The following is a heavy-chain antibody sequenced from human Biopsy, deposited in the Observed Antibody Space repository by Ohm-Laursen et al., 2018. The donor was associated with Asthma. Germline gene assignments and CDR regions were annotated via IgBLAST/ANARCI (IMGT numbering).Heavy chain of an antibody. Sequence: SETLSLTCIVSGGSVSTGSYYWSWIRQPPGKGLEWLGYIYYTGSDNYKPPLKSRVTISADTSKNQFSLRLNSVTAANTAVYYFARGPNYHGSGRAPIGMDVWGQGTTVTVSS. CDR1: GGSVSTGSYY. V-gene: IGHV4-61*01. CDR3: ARGPNYHGSGRAPIGMDV. D-gene: IGHD3-10*01. CDR2: IYYTGSD. J-gene: IGHJ6*02.